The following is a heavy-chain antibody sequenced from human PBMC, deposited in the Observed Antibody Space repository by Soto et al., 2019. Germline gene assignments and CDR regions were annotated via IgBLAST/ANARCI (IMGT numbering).Heavy chain of an antibody. D-gene: IGHD6-13*01. CDR3: TRSLSDSISRRFDP. J-gene: IGHJ5*02. CDR1: GFTFSNFA. V-gene: IGHV3-30*04. CDR2: ISYDGSNK. Sequence: QLQLMESGGGVVQPGRSLRVSCVASGFTFSNFAMYWVRQAPGKVPEWVASISYDGSNKYYADSVKGRFTISRDNSKNTVYLEMSSLRTDDTAVYYCTRSLSDSISRRFDPWGQGTLVTVSS.